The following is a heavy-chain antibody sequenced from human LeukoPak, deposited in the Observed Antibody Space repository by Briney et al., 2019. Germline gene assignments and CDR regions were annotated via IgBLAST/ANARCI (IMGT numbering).Heavy chain of an antibody. V-gene: IGHV1-2*02. CDR2: INPNSGGT. CDR3: ARGTPRTDGVCYTF. D-gene: IGHD2-8*01. CDR1: GYTFTGYY. Sequence: ASVKVSCKASGYTFTGYYMHWVRQAPGQGLEWMGWINPNSGGTNYAQKFQGRVTMTRDTSISTAYMELSRLRSDDTAVYYCARGTPRTDGVCYTFWGQGTLVTVSS. J-gene: IGHJ4*02.